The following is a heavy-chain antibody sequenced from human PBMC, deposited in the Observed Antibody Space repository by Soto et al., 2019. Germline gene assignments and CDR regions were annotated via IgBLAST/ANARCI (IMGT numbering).Heavy chain of an antibody. Sequence: ASVKVTCKASGYTFTSCGMSWVRQAPGQGLEWMGWISAYNGNTNYAQKLQGRVTMTTDTSTSTAYMELRSLRSDDTAVYYCARDCSSIAARQTSDYYYGMDVWGQGTTVTVSS. CDR2: ISAYNGNT. V-gene: IGHV1-18*01. CDR3: ARDCSSIAARQTSDYYYGMDV. J-gene: IGHJ6*02. D-gene: IGHD6-6*01. CDR1: GYTFTSCG.